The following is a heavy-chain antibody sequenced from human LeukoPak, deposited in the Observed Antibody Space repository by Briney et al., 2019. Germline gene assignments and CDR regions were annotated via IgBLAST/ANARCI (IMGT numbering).Heavy chain of an antibody. CDR2: IYYSGST. CDR3: ARATQYQLINWFDP. D-gene: IGHD2-2*01. CDR1: GGSISSYY. J-gene: IGHJ5*02. V-gene: IGHV4-59*01. Sequence: PSETLSLTCAVSGGSISSYYWSWIRQPPGKGLEWIGYIYYSGSTNYNPSLKSRVTISVDTSKNQFSLKLSSVTAADTAVYYCARATQYQLINWFDPWGQGTLVTVSS.